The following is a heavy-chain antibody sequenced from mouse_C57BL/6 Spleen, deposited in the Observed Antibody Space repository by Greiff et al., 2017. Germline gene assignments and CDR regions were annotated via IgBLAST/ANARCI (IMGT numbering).Heavy chain of an antibody. CDR3: ARYDYDPAWFAD. CDR2: IRNKANGYTN. J-gene: IGHJ3*01. CDR1: GFTFTDYY. V-gene: IGHV7-3*01. D-gene: IGHD2-4*01. Sequence: EVKLMESGGGLVQPGGSLSLSCAASGFTFTDYYMSWVRQPPGKALEWLGFIRNKANGYTNEYSASVKGRFTISRDNSQSILYLQMNALRAEDSATYDCARYDYDPAWFADWGQGTLVTVAA.